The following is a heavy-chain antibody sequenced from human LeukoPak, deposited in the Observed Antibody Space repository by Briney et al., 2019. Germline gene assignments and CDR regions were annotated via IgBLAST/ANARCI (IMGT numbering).Heavy chain of an antibody. J-gene: IGHJ6*03. Sequence: SETLSLTCTVSGGSITTYYWSWIRQPPGKGLEWIGYIHYSGSTNYNPSLKSRVTISVDTSKNQFSLKLSSVTAADTAVYYCARVEEGYGSGRRENYYYYYMDVWGKGTTVTISS. D-gene: IGHD3-10*01. CDR1: GGSITTYY. V-gene: IGHV4-59*01. CDR3: ARVEEGYGSGRRENYYYYYMDV. CDR2: IHYSGST.